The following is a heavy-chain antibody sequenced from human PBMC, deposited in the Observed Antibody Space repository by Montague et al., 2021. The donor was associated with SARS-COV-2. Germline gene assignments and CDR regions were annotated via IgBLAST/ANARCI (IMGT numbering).Heavy chain of an antibody. CDR3: ARHGDSGYEPDGFHI. D-gene: IGHD5-12*01. Sequence: SETLSLTCTVSGGSISSRSYYWGWIRQSPGMGLEWIGSIHYSGSTFYNPSLKSRVTISVDTSKNQLSLRVSGVTAEDTTVYFCARHGDSGYEPDGFHIWGQGTRVTVPS. V-gene: IGHV4-39*01. CDR2: IHYSGST. CDR1: GGSISSRSYY. J-gene: IGHJ3*02.